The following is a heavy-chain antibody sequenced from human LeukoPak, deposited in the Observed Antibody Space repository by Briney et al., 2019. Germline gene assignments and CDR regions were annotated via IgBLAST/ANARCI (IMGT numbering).Heavy chain of an antibody. CDR3: ARFSGGSQKTWVDTAMVQPFDY. CDR2: IIPTFGTA. Sequence: SVKVSCKASGGTFSSYAISWVRQAPGQGLEWMGGIIPTFGTANYAQKFQGRVTITADESTSTAYMELSSLRSEDTAVYYCARFSGGSQKTWVDTAMVQPFDYWGQGTLVTVSS. CDR1: GGTFSSYA. V-gene: IGHV1-69*01. J-gene: IGHJ4*02. D-gene: IGHD5-18*01.